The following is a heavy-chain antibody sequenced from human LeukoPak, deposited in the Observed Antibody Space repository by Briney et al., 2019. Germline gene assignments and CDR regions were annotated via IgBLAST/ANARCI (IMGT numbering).Heavy chain of an antibody. J-gene: IGHJ4*02. CDR1: VYTFTGYY. D-gene: IGHD3-3*01. CDR3: ARAQDTILVDY. V-gene: IGHV1-2*04. CDR2: INPNSGGT. Sequence: ASVKVSFKASVYTFTGYYMHWVRQAPGQGLEWMGWINPNSGGTDYAQKFQRWVTMTRDTSISTGYMELSRLRSDDTAVYYCARAQDTILVDYWGQGTLVTVSS.